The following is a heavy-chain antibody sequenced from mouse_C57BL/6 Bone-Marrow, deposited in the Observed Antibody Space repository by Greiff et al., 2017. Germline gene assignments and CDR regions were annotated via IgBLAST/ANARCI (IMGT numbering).Heavy chain of an antibody. D-gene: IGHD1-1*01. V-gene: IGHV1-67*01. Sequence: VKLMESGPELVRPGVSVKISCKGSGYTFTDYAMHWVKQSHAKSLEWIGVISTYYGDASYNQKFKDKDTMTVDKSSSTAYMELARLTSEDSAVYYGARPSYYGSSYGFAYWGQGTLVTVSA. CDR3: ARPSYYGSSYGFAY. CDR1: GYTFTDYA. J-gene: IGHJ3*01. CDR2: ISTYYGDA.